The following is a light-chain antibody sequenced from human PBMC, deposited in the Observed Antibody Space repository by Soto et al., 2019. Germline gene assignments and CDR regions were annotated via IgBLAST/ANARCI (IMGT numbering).Light chain of an antibody. Sequence: DIVMTQTPLSSRVTLGQPASSTNTSSESLVNSEGNTYLTWLHQRPGQPPRLLIHKISNRFPGVPVRFSGSGAGTEFTLRISRIEPEDAGTFFCLQVTRFPWAFGQGTKV. J-gene: IGKJ1*01. V-gene: IGKV2-24*01. CDR1: ESLVNSEGNTY. CDR3: LQVTRFPWA. CDR2: KIS.